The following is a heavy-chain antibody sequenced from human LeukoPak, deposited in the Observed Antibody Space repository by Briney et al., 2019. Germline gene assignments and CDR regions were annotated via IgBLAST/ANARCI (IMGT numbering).Heavy chain of an antibody. D-gene: IGHD3-10*02. J-gene: IGHJ4*02. CDR3: AKDAYGGPMYYFDY. Sequence: PGGSLRLSCAASGFTFSNTWMSWVRQAPGKGLEWVSGISWNSGSIGYADSVKGRFTISRDNAKNSLYLQMNSLRAEDTALYYCAKDAYGGPMYYFDYWGQGTLVTVSS. CDR2: ISWNSGSI. CDR1: GFTFSNTW. V-gene: IGHV3-9*01.